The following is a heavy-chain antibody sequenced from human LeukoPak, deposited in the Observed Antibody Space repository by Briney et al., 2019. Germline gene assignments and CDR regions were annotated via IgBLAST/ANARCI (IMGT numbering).Heavy chain of an antibody. Sequence: GGSLRLSCAASGFTFNMYAMHWVRQAPGKGLEWVAVISYDGSNKYYADFVKGRFTISRDNSKNTLYLQMDALRAEDTAVYYCARDSPYGNYFDYWGQGTLVTVSS. CDR1: GFTFNMYA. CDR3: ARDSPYGNYFDY. V-gene: IGHV3-30*01. CDR2: ISYDGSNK. D-gene: IGHD1-1*01. J-gene: IGHJ4*02.